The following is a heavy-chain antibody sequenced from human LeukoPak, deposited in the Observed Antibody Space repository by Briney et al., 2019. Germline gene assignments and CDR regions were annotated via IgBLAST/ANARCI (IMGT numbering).Heavy chain of an antibody. CDR3: ARDRIYHYFDY. D-gene: IGHD5/OR15-5a*01. CDR1: GFTFSSYG. Sequence: GGSLRLSCAASGFTFSSYGMHWVRQAPGKGLEWVAVIWYDGSNKYYADSVKGRFTISRDNSKNSLYLQMSSLRAEDTAVYYCARDRIYHYFDYWGQGTLVTVSS. CDR2: IWYDGSNK. V-gene: IGHV3-33*01. J-gene: IGHJ4*02.